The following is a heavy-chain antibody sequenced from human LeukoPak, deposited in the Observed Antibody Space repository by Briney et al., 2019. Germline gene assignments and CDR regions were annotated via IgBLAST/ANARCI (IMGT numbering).Heavy chain of an antibody. J-gene: IGHJ4*02. CDR3: ARPAGGISATGTRPFDY. CDR2: IYYSGST. CDR1: GGSISSYY. D-gene: IGHD6-13*01. V-gene: IGHV4-59*08. Sequence: RSETLSFTCTVSGGSISSYYWSWIRQPPGKGLEWIGYIYYSGSTNYNPSLKSRVTISVDTSKNQFSLKLSSVTAADTAVYYCARPAGGISATGTRPFDYWGQGTLVTVSS.